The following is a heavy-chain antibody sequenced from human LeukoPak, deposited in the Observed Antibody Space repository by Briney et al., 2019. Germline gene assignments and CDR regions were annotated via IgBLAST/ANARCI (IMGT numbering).Heavy chain of an antibody. CDR1: GYTLTELS. V-gene: IGHV1-24*01. CDR3: ATGSSGIAVAGRDWFDP. J-gene: IGHJ5*02. D-gene: IGHD6-19*01. CDR2: FDPEDGET. Sequence: ASVKISCKVSGYTLTELSMHWVRQAPGKGLEWMGGFDPEDGETIYAQKFQGRVTMTEDTSTDTAYMELSSLRSEDTAVCYCATGSSGIAVAGRDWFDPWGQGTLVTVSS.